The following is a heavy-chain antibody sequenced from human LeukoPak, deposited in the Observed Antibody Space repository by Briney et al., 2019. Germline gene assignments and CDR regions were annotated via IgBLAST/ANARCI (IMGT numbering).Heavy chain of an antibody. CDR2: INPNSGGT. CDR1: GYTFTGYY. V-gene: IGHV1-2*02. CDR3: ARDREVTRDNWFDP. D-gene: IGHD4-17*01. Sequence: ASVKVSCKASGYTFTGYYMHWVRQAPGQGLEWMGWINPNSGGTNYAQKFQGRVTMTRDTSISTAYMELSRLRSDDTAVYYCARDREVTRDNWFDPWGQGTLVTVSS. J-gene: IGHJ5*02.